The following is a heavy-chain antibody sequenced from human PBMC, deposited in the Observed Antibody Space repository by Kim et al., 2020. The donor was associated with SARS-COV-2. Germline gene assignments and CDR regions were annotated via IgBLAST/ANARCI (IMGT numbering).Heavy chain of an antibody. V-gene: IGHV1-69*01. CDR2: A. D-gene: IGHD1-26*01. J-gene: IGHJ4*02. Sequence: ANYAQKFQGRVTITADESTSTAYMELSSLRSEDTAVYYCARDQAVGATDYWGQGTLVTVSS. CDR3: ARDQAVGATDY.